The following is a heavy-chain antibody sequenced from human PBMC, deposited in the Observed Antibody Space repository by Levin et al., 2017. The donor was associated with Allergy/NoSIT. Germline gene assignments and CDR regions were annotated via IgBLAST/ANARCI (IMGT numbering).Heavy chain of an antibody. Sequence: ASVKVSCAASGFTFTTYAMSWVRQAPVKGLEWVSAISGSGGRTYYADSVKGRFTISRDNSKHTLYLQMNSLRAEDTAVYYCAKDWYSSGYYNCFDYWGQGTLVTVSS. CDR1: GFTFTTYA. CDR2: ISGSGGRT. CDR3: AKDWYSSGYYNCFDY. D-gene: IGHD6-19*01. V-gene: IGHV3-23*01. J-gene: IGHJ4*02.